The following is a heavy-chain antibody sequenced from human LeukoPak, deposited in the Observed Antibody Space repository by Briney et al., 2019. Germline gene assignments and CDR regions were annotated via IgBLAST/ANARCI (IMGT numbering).Heavy chain of an antibody. V-gene: IGHV1-2*02. CDR2: INPKPNSGAT. J-gene: IGHJ4*02. CDR3: ARVTSYDFWSGYYYFDY. Sequence: ASVKVSCKASGYTFTDSYMHWARQAPGQGLEWMGWINPKPNSGATMCAQKFQGRVTMTRDTSISTAYMELSGLRSDDTAVYYCARVTSYDFWSGYYYFDYWGQGTLATVSS. D-gene: IGHD3-3*01. CDR1: GYTFTDSY.